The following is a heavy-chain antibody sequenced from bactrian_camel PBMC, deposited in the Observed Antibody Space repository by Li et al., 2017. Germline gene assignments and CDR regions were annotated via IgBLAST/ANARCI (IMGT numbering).Heavy chain of an antibody. CDR2: IDSIHKT. Sequence: VQLVESGGGSVKAGGSLRLSCVVSGAGSGYRRYCMAWFRQASEMEREAVAFIDSIHKTSYGDSVKGRFIISKDNARKTVYLQMNSLQPYDTAMYYCAAGLKWCRQGYPTADFRYLGQGTQVTVS. V-gene: IGHV3S53*01. J-gene: IGHJ6*01. CDR3: AAGLKWCRQGYPTADFRY. D-gene: IGHD2*01. CDR1: GAGSGYRRYC.